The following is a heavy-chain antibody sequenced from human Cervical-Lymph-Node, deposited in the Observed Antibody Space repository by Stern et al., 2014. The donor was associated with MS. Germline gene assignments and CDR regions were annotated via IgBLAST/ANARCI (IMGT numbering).Heavy chain of an antibody. V-gene: IGHV3-21*01. CDR1: GFTFSSYS. CDR2: ISSSSSYI. J-gene: IGHJ3*02. Sequence: VKLVESGGGLVKPGGSLRLSCAASGFTFSSYSMNWVRQAPGKGLEWVSSISSSSSYIYYADSVKGRFTISRANAKNSLYLQMNSLRAEDTAVYYCARDRALVGSVAVTRAFDIWGQGTMVTVSS. D-gene: IGHD6-19*01. CDR3: ARDRALVGSVAVTRAFDI.